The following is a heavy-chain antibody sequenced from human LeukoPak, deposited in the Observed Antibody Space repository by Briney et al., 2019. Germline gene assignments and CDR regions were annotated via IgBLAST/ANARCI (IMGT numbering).Heavy chain of an antibody. J-gene: IGHJ5*02. CDR1: GFTFTSYW. CDR2: INGDGSST. V-gene: IGHV3-74*01. Sequence: PGGSLRLSCAASGFTFTSYWMHWVRQAPGKGLVCVSRINGDGSSTSYADSVKGRFTISRDNAKNSLYLQMNSLRAEDTAIYYCARGPPLFDPWGQGTLVTVSS. CDR3: ARGPPLFDP.